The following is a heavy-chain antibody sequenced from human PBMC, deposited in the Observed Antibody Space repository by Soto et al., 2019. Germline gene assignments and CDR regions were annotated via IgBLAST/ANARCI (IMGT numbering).Heavy chain of an antibody. J-gene: IGHJ3*01. D-gene: IGHD4-17*01. V-gene: IGHV3-23*01. CDR3: ANHGGFDF. CDR1: GFTFSSSG. Sequence: EGQLLQSGGGLVQPGGSLRVSCAASGFTFSSSGMSWVRQAPGKGLEWVSSISVRGDYRYYADSVKGRFTISRDNSKNPLYLQMSSLTADDTAVYYCANHGGFDFWGQGTMVAVSS. CDR2: ISVRGDYR.